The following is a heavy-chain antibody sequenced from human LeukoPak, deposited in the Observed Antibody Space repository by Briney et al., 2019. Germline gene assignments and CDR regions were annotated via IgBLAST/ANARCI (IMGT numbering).Heavy chain of an antibody. CDR1: GYTFTIYG. J-gene: IGHJ4*02. Sequence: ASVTVSFTASGYTFTIYGISWVRQAPGQGLEWMGWISAYNGNTNYAQKLQGRVTMTTDTSASTAYMELRSLRSDDTAVYYCARTDCSGGSCGFDYWGQGTLVTVSS. CDR3: ARTDCSGGSCGFDY. V-gene: IGHV1-18*01. CDR2: ISAYNGNT. D-gene: IGHD2-15*01.